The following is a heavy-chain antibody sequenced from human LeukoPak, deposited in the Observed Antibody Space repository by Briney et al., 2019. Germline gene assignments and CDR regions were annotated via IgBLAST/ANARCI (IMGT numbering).Heavy chain of an antibody. CDR3: ARVGGDDSTGHYSVDY. CDR1: GGSISSASYW. CDR2: IFTSGNT. D-gene: IGHD3-22*01. J-gene: IGHJ4*02. V-gene: IGHV4-61*02. Sequence: PSETLSLTCIVSGGSISSASYWCNWIRQPAGKALQWIGRIFTSGNTNYNPSLESRVSISADTSKNQSSLKLSSVTAADTAVYCCARVGGDDSTGHYSVDYWGQGTLVTVSS.